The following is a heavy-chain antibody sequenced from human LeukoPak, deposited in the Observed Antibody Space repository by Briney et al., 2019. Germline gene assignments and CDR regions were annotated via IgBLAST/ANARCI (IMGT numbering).Heavy chain of an antibody. Sequence: SETLSLTCAVSGGPISSGGYSWSWIRQPPGKGLEWIGYIYHSGSTYYNPSLKSRVTISVDRSKNQFSLKLSSVTAADTAVYYCARGQAGYCSSTSCYRSRWFDPWGQGTLVTVSS. V-gene: IGHV4-30-2*01. CDR1: GGPISSGGYS. CDR3: ARGQAGYCSSTSCYRSRWFDP. CDR2: IYHSGST. D-gene: IGHD2-2*01. J-gene: IGHJ5*02.